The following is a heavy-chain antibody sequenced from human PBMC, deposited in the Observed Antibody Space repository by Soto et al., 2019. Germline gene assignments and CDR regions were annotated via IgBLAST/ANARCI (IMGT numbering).Heavy chain of an antibody. V-gene: IGHV4-34*01. CDR2: INHSGST. CDR1: CGTFSGYY. J-gene: IGHJ6*02. CDR3: ARGPLRYYGSGSYWYYYYGMDV. D-gene: IGHD3-10*01. Sequence: TSESLSLTCAVYCGTFSGYYWSWIRQPPGKGLEWIGEINHSGSTNYNPSLKSRVTISVDTSKNQFSLKLSSVTAADTAVYYCARGPLRYYGSGSYWYYYYGMDVWGQGTTVTVSS.